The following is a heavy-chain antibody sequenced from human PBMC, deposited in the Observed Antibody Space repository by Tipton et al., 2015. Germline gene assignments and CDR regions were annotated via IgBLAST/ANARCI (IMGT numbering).Heavy chain of an antibody. CDR1: GGSLNDYY. CDR2: IYYTGPT. D-gene: IGHD4-23*01. J-gene: IGHJ5*02. V-gene: IGHV4-59*01. Sequence: TLSLTCSVSGGSLNDYYWSWIRQSPGKGLEWIGYIYYTGPTKYNPSLKSRVNISVDRAKNQFSLQLSSVTVADSAVYYCARTKYNRLRWYFDPWGKGTLVTVSP. CDR3: ARTKYNRLRWYFDP.